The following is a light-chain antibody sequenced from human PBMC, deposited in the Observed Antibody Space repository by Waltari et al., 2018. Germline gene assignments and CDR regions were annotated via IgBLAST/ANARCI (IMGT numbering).Light chain of an antibody. V-gene: IGKV1-NL1*01. Sequence: DIQMTQSPCSLSASVGDRVAITCRASQGIRSSLAWYQQRPGKAPKLLLYAASRLESGVPSRFSGSGSGTDYTLTISSLQPEDFASYYCQQYYTSPHTFGQGTKLDIK. CDR2: AAS. CDR1: QGIRSS. J-gene: IGKJ2*01. CDR3: QQYYTSPHT.